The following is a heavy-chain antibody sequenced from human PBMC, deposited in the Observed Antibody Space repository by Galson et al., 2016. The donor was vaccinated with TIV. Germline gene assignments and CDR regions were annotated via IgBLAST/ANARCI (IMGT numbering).Heavy chain of an antibody. CDR3: VKGSSWSPPVPNYFDH. CDR1: GFSLSSYW. D-gene: IGHD6-13*01. J-gene: IGHJ4*02. CDR2: IDRDGTRI. V-gene: IGHV3-74*01. Sequence: SLRLSCAASGFSLSSYWMHWVRQAPGRGLVWVSRIDRDGTRITYADSVKGRFTISRDNAKNTLYLQMNSLRAEDTAMYYCVKGSSWSPPVPNYFDHWGQGALVTVSS.